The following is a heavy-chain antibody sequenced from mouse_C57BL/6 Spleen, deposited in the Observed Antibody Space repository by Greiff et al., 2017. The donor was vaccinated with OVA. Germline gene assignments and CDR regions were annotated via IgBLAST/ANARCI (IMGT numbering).Heavy chain of an antibody. D-gene: IGHD3-3*01. V-gene: IGHV1-81*01. CDR1: GYTFTSYG. CDR2: IYPRSGNT. Sequence: VQLQQSGAELARPGASVKLSCKASGYTFTSYGISWVKQRTGQGLEWIGEIYPRSGNTYYNEKFKGKATLTADKSSSTAYMELRSLTSEDSAVYFCARVEVLGGYFDYWGQGTTLTVSS. J-gene: IGHJ2*01. CDR3: ARVEVLGGYFDY.